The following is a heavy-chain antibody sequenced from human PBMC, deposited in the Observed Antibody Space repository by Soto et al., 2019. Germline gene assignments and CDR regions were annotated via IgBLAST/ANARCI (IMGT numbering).Heavy chain of an antibody. Sequence: GASVKVSCKASGYTFTSYGISWVRQAPGQGLEWMGWISAYNGNTNYAQKLQGRVTMTTDTSTSTAYMELRSLRSDDTAVYYCARGSPTRVLRFLEWLVDYWGQGTLVTVSS. V-gene: IGHV1-18*01. D-gene: IGHD3-3*01. CDR1: GYTFTSYG. CDR3: ARGSPTRVLRFLEWLVDY. CDR2: ISAYNGNT. J-gene: IGHJ4*02.